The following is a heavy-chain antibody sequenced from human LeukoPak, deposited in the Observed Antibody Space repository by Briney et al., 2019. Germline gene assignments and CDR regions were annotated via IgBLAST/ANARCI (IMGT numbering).Heavy chain of an antibody. J-gene: IGHJ4*02. CDR2: MYYSGST. CDR3: ARVRWKYVTFDY. CDR1: GGSISSGDYY. Sequence: SETLSLTCTVSGGSISSGDYYWSWIRQPPGKGLEWIAYMYYSGSTYYNPSLKSRVTISVDTSKNQFSLKLSSVTAADTAVYYCARVRWKYVTFDYWGQGTLVTVSS. D-gene: IGHD4-23*01. V-gene: IGHV4-30-4*01.